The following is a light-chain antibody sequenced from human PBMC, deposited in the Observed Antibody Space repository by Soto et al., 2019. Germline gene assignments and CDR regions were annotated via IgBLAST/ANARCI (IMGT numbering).Light chain of an antibody. CDR3: QQYNNWPPTWT. V-gene: IGKV3-15*01. J-gene: IGKJ1*01. CDR1: QSVSSN. Sequence: EIVKTQSPATLSVSTGERATLSCRASQSVSSNLAWYQQKPGQAPRLLIYGASTRATGIPARFSGSGSGTEFTLTISSLQSEDFAVYYCQQYNNWPPTWTFGQGTKVDIK. CDR2: GAS.